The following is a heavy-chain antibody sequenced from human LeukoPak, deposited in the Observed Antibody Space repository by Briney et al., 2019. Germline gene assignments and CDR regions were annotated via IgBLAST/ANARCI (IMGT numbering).Heavy chain of an antibody. D-gene: IGHD2-2*01. Sequence: GGSLRLSCAASGFTFSSYSMNWVRQAPGKGLEWVSSISSSSSYIYYADSVKGRFTISRDNAKNSLYLQMSSLRAEDTAVYYCARDGARYQLLSAFDIWGQGTMVTVSS. V-gene: IGHV3-21*01. CDR2: ISSSSSYI. CDR1: GFTFSSYS. CDR3: ARDGARYQLLSAFDI. J-gene: IGHJ3*02.